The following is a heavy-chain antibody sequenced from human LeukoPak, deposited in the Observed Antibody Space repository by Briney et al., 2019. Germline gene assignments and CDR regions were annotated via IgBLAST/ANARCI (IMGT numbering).Heavy chain of an antibody. CDR2: ISAYNGNT. CDR1: GYRFTSYG. V-gene: IGHV1-18*01. Sequence: ASVKVSCKASGYRFTSYGISWVRQAPGQGREWMGWISAYNGNTNYAQTLQGRVTMTTDTSTSTAYMELRSLRSDDTAVYYCARGGDGDILTGLVFDYWGQGTLVTVSS. D-gene: IGHD3-9*01. CDR3: ARGGDGDILTGLVFDY. J-gene: IGHJ4*02.